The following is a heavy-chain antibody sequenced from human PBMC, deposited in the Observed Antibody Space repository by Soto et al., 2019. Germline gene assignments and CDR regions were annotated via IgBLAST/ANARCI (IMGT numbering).Heavy chain of an antibody. CDR1: GDSISTDY. Sequence: SETLSLTCTVSGDSISTDYWSWIRQSPGKGLEWIGFIYYGGSTNYNPSLKSRVTISADTSKNQFTLKLNSVTAADTAVYYCARSSYYSDYYFDYWGQGTLVTVSS. V-gene: IGHV4-59*08. CDR3: ARSSYYSDYYFDY. J-gene: IGHJ4*02. D-gene: IGHD3-10*01. CDR2: IYYGGST.